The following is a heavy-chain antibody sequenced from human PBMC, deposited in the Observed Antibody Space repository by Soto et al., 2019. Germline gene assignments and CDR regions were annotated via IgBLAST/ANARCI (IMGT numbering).Heavy chain of an antibody. Sequence: SVTVSCKASVYTFTSYGISWVRQAPGQGLEWMGWISAYNGNTNYAQKLQGRVTMTTDTSTSTAYMELRSLRSDDTAVYYCARDPYGAPYYFDYWGQGTLVTVSS. CDR2: ISAYNGNT. J-gene: IGHJ4*02. V-gene: IGHV1-18*01. D-gene: IGHD4-17*01. CDR1: VYTFTSYG. CDR3: ARDPYGAPYYFDY.